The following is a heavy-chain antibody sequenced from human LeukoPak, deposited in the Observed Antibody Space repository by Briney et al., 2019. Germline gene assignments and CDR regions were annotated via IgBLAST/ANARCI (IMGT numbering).Heavy chain of an antibody. CDR2: IYYSGST. J-gene: IGHJ4*02. CDR1: GGSISSYY. CDR3: ARLWARYSTGRFDY. V-gene: IGHV4-59*12. Sequence: SETLSLTCTVSGGSISSYYWSWIRQPPGKGLEWIGYIYYSGSTNYNPSLKSRVTISVDTSKNQFSLKLSSVTAADTAVYYCARLWARYSTGRFDYWGQGTLVTVSP. D-gene: IGHD3-9*01.